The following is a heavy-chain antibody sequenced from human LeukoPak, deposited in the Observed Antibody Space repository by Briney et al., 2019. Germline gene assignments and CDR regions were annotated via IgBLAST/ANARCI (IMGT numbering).Heavy chain of an antibody. CDR3: ARWVVRGFDYYSMDV. CDR1: GYTFTGYY. Sequence: ASVKVSCKASGYTFTGYYLHWVRQAPGQGFEWMGWINGKTASTVIAQNFKGRVTMTTDTTSTTAYMDLNRLKSDDTAVYYCARWVVRGFDYYSMDVWGTGTTVIVSS. J-gene: IGHJ6*03. D-gene: IGHD3-10*01. V-gene: IGHV1-2*02. CDR2: INGKTAST.